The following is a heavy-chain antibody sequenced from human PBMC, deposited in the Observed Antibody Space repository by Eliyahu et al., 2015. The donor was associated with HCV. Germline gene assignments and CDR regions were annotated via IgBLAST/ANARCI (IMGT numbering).Heavy chain of an antibody. CDR1: GFTFGDYA. Sequence: EVQLVESGGGLVKPGRSLRLSCTASGFTFGDYAMSWFRQAPGRGLEWVGFIRSKAYGGTTEYAASVKGRFTISRDDSKSIAYLQMNSLKTEDTAVYYCTRDCPETYYYDSSGYYLTLNTDAFDIWGQGTMVTVSS. CDR3: TRDCPETYYYDSSGYYLTLNTDAFDI. CDR2: IRSKAYGGTT. D-gene: IGHD3-22*01. J-gene: IGHJ3*02. V-gene: IGHV3-49*05.